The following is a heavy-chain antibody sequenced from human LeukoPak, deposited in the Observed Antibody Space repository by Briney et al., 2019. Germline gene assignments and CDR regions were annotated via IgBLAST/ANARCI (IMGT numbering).Heavy chain of an antibody. J-gene: IGHJ6*02. CDR2: IKSKTDGGTT. Sequence: GGSLRLSCAASGFTFSNAWMSWVRQAPGKGLEWVGRIKSKTDGGTTDYAAPVKGRFTISRDDSKNTLHLQMNSLKTEDTAVYYCTTGIVGATEPYYYYYGMDVWGQGTTVTVSS. D-gene: IGHD1-26*01. V-gene: IGHV3-15*01. CDR3: TTGIVGATEPYYYYYGMDV. CDR1: GFTFSNAW.